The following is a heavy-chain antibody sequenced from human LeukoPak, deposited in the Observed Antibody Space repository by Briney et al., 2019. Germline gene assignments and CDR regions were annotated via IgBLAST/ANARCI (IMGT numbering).Heavy chain of an antibody. J-gene: IGHJ4*02. CDR1: GFTFSDYY. Sequence: KSGGSLRLSCAASGFTFSDYYMSWIRQAPGKGLEWVSYISSSGSTIYYADSVKGRFTISRDNAKNSLYLQMNSLRAEDTAVYYCATSQRVVVPAVFVDYWGQGTLVTVSS. D-gene: IGHD2-2*01. V-gene: IGHV3-11*04. CDR2: ISSSGSTI. CDR3: ATSQRVVVPAVFVDY.